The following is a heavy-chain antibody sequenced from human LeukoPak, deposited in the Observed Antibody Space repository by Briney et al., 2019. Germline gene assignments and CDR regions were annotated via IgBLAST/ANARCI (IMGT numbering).Heavy chain of an antibody. CDR1: GXSISSSSDY. J-gene: IGHJ4*02. Sequence: SETLSLTCAVSGXSISSSSDYWGWIRQPPGRGLEWVGSTHYSGSTYYSPSLKSRATISVDTSKNQFSLKLSSVTATDTAVYYCARHDGYTNFDYWGQGTLVTVSS. CDR3: ARHDGYTNFDY. CDR2: THYSGST. V-gene: IGHV4-39*01. D-gene: IGHD5-24*01.